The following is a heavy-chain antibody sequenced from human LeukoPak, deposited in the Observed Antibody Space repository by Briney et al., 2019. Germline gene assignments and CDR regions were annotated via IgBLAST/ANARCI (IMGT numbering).Heavy chain of an antibody. V-gene: IGHV3-53*01. Sequence: GGSLRLSCAASGFTFSSYAMHWVRQAPGKGLEWVSLIYSGGTTYYADSVKGRFTISRDNSKNTLYLQMNSLRAEDTAVYYCARRAGGYSHPYDYWGQGILVTVSS. CDR3: ARRAGGYSHPYDY. CDR2: IYSGGTT. CDR1: GFTFSSYA. J-gene: IGHJ4*02. D-gene: IGHD4-23*01.